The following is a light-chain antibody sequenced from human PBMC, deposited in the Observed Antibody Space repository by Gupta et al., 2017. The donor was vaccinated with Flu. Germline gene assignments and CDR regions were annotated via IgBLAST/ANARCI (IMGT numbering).Light chain of an antibody. Sequence: EIVLTQSPGTLSLSPGERATLSCRASQTVRSNYLAWYQQKPGQAPRLLISGASSRATGIPDRFSGSGSGTDFTLTVSRLEPEDFAVYYCQQDGSSPVTFGGGTKVEIK. CDR2: GAS. J-gene: IGKJ4*01. V-gene: IGKV3-20*01. CDR1: QTVRSNY. CDR3: QQDGSSPVT.